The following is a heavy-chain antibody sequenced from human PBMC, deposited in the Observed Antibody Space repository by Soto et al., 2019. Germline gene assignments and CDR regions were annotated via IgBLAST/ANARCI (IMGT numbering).Heavy chain of an antibody. V-gene: IGHV3-30*18. Sequence: QVQLVESGGGEVQPGRSLTISCAASGFTFSTYGMHWFRQTPGKGLEWVAVISYDGTNKFYSDSVKGRFTISRDNFKNTLTLQMNSLRADDTAVYSCAKDLQSYGDYDYYCYGMDVWCLGTRVTVSS. CDR2: ISYDGTNK. J-gene: IGHJ6*02. D-gene: IGHD4-17*01. CDR1: GFTFSTYG. CDR3: AKDLQSYGDYDYYCYGMDV.